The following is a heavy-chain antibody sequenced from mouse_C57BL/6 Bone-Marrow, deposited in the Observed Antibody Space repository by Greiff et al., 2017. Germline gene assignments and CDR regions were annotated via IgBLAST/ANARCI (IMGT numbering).Heavy chain of an antibody. J-gene: IGHJ4*01. CDR3: TRGERLRSLYAMDY. V-gene: IGHV6-6*01. CDR1: GFTFSDAW. CDR2: IRNKANNHAT. D-gene: IGHD2-4*01. Sequence: EVHLVESGGGLVQPGGSMKLSCAASGFTFSDAWMDWVRQSPEKGLEWVAEIRNKANNHATYYAESVKGRFTISRDDSKSSVYLQMNSLRAEDTGIYYCTRGERLRSLYAMDYWGQGTSVTVSS.